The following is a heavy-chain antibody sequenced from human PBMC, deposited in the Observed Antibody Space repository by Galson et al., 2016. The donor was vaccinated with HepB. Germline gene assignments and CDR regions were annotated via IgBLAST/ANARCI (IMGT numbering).Heavy chain of an antibody. CDR1: GFPLNQYA. J-gene: IGHJ6*04. Sequence: SLRLSCAASGFPLNQYAMHWVRQAPGKGLEWVSGISWNSNSIDYADSVKGRFTVSRDNAKNSLYLQMYTLRPEDTALYYCVKDRSGRYYHYAMDVWGKGTTVTVSS. CDR3: VKDRSGRYYHYAMDV. CDR2: ISWNSNSI. D-gene: IGHD3-3*01. V-gene: IGHV3-9*01.